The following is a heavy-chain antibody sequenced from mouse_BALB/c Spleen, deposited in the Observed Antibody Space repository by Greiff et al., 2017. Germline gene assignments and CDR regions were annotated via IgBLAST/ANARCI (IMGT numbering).Heavy chain of an antibody. CDR1: GFTFSSYG. Sequence: DVKLVESGGGLVQPGGSLKLSCAASGFTFSSYGMSWVRQTPDKRLELVATINSNGGSTYYPDSVKGRFTISRDIAKNTLYLQMSSLKSEDTAMYYCARAPSARRYYAMDYWGQGTSVTVSS. CDR2: INSNGGST. V-gene: IGHV5-6-3*01. D-gene: IGHD1-2*01. CDR3: ARAPSARRYYAMDY. J-gene: IGHJ4*01.